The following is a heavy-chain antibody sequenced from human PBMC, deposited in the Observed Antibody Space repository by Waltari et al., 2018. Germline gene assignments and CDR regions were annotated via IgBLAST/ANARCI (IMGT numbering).Heavy chain of an antibody. J-gene: IGHJ4*02. V-gene: IGHV3-11*01. CDR2: ISSGASII. Sequence: QLQLQESGPGLVKPSETLSLTCTVSGGSISSSSYYWGWIRQPPGKGLEWVAYISSGASIIYYADSGKGRFTISRDNAKNSVYLQMSSLRAEDTAIYYCARGEGGANEYWGQGTLVTVSA. D-gene: IGHD1-26*01. CDR1: GGSISSSSYY. CDR3: ARGEGGANEY.